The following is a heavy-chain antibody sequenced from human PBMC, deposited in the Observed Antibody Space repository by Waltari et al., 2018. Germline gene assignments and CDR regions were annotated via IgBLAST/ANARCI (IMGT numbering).Heavy chain of an antibody. CDR1: GGSFSGYY. CDR2: INHSGST. V-gene: IGHV4-34*01. D-gene: IGHD3-3*01. Sequence: QVQLQQWGEGLLKPSETLSLTCAVYGGSFSGYYWSWIRQPPGKGPEWIGEINHSGSTNDTPYLKGRGTISVDPSKNQFSLELSSVTAADTAVYYCARGRATYYDFWSGRRASGSSWCDPWGQGTLVTVSA. J-gene: IGHJ5*02. CDR3: ARGRATYYDFWSGRRASGSSWCDP.